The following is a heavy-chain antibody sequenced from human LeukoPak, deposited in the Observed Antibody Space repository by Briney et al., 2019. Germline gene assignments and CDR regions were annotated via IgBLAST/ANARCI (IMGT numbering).Heavy chain of an antibody. CDR1: GFTFSDYY. CDR3: ARDWKNVVVPAASPFWFDP. CDR2: ISSSGSPV. Sequence: PGGSLRLSCAASGFTFSDYYMSWIRQAPGKGLEWVSYISSSGSPVYYADSVKGRFTISRDNSKNTLYLQMNSLRAEDTAVYYCARDWKNVVVPAASPFWFDPWGQGTLVTVSS. V-gene: IGHV3-11*04. J-gene: IGHJ5*02. D-gene: IGHD2-2*01.